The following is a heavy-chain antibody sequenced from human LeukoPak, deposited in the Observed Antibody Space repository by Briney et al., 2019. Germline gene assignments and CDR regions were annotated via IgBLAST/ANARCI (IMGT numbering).Heavy chain of an antibody. Sequence: SETLSLTCTVSGGSISSSSYYWGWIRQPPGKGLEWIGSIYYSGSTYYNPSLKSRVTISVETSKNQFSLKMSSVTAADTAVYYCARHPPQYCSGTSCYDYWGQGTLVTVSS. CDR1: GGSISSSSYY. J-gene: IGHJ4*02. CDR3: ARHPPQYCSGTSCYDY. V-gene: IGHV4-39*01. CDR2: IYYSGST. D-gene: IGHD2-2*01.